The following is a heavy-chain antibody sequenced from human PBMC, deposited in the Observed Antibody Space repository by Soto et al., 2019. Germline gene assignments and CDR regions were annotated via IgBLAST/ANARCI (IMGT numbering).Heavy chain of an antibody. CDR1: GGTFSSYT. CDR3: ARAYYGSGSYPDFDF. CDR2: IIPILGIA. J-gene: IGHJ4*02. Sequence: QVQLVQSGAEVKKPGSSVKVSCKASGGTFSSYTISWVRQAPGQGLEWMGRIIPILGIANYAQKFQGRVTITADKSTSTAYMELSRLRSEDTAVYYCARAYYGSGSYPDFDFWGQGTLGSVSS. V-gene: IGHV1-69*02. D-gene: IGHD3-10*01.